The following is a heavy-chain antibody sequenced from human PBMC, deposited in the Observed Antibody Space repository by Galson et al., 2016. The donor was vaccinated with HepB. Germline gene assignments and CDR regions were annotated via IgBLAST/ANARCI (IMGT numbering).Heavy chain of an antibody. CDR3: AKGGLGRREGLDC. J-gene: IGHJ4*02. CDR1: GFTFSNFA. Sequence: SLRLSCAASGFTFSNFALTWGRLAPGKGLEWVSSINEDGGETYYADSVKGRFTISRDNFKNTLSLQMNSLTAHDTAVYYCAKGGLGRREGLDCWGQGTLVTVSS. CDR2: INEDGGET. D-gene: IGHD3-16*01. V-gene: IGHV3-23*01.